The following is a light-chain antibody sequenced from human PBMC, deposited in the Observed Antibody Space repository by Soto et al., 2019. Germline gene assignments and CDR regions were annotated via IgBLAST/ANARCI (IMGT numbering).Light chain of an antibody. V-gene: IGKV3-20*01. Sequence: EIVMTQSPATLSVSPGERATLSCSASQSGSSGYLAWYQQQPGQAPRLLIYGASRRATGIPDRFSGSGSGTDFTLTISRLEPEDFAVYYCQQYGSSPITFGQGTRLEIK. J-gene: IGKJ5*01. CDR3: QQYGSSPIT. CDR2: GAS. CDR1: QSGSSGY.